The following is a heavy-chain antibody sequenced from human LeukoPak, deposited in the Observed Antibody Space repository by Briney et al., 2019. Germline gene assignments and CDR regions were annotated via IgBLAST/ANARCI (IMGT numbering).Heavy chain of an antibody. CDR1: GGSISSSSYY. CDR2: IYYSGST. CDR3: ARVLVPYCSGGSCTYYYYYYMDV. J-gene: IGHJ6*03. D-gene: IGHD2-15*01. V-gene: IGHV4-39*01. Sequence: SETLSLTCTVSGGSISSSSYYWGWIRQPPGKGLEWIGSIYYSGSTYYNPSLKSRVTISVDTSKNQFSLKLSSVTAADTAVYYCARVLVPYCSGGSCTYYYYYYMDVWGKGTTVTVSS.